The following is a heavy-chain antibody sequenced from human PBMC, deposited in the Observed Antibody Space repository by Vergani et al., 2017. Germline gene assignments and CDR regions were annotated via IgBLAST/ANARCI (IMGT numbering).Heavy chain of an antibody. CDR2: INHSGST. CDR3: ARVRGVTRPYYYYGMDV. Sequence: QVQLPQWGAGLLKPSETLSLTCAVYGGSFSGYYWSWIRQPPGKGLEWIGEINHSGSTNYNPSLKSRVTISVDTSNNQFSLKLSSVTAADTAVYYCARVRGVTRPYYYYGMDVWGQGTTVTVSS. D-gene: IGHD3-10*01. V-gene: IGHV4-34*01. CDR1: GGSFSGYY. J-gene: IGHJ6*02.